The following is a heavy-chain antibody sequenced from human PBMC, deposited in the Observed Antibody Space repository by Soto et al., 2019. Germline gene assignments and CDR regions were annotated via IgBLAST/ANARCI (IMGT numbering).Heavy chain of an antibody. J-gene: IGHJ4*02. Sequence: QVQLQESGPGLAKPSETLSLTCSISGGSISSGRYAWSWIRQAPGKGLEWIGYIENNGNNGYNSPFNSRATISVDRSRNQFSLRLRSVTAADTAVYYCGRTDHNGAWAAWFWGQGILVTVSS. CDR3: GRTDHNGAWAAWF. CDR2: IENNGNN. D-gene: IGHD2-8*01. V-gene: IGHV4-61*01. CDR1: GGSISSGRYA.